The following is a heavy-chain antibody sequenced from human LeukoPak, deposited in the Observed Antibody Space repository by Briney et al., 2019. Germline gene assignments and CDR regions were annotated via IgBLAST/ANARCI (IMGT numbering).Heavy chain of an antibody. CDR3: ARGIGNSYGSFDY. D-gene: IGHD5-18*01. J-gene: IGHJ4*02. Sequence: SVTVSCMPSGGTFSRYAISWVRQAPGQGLEWMGRIIPILGKANHAQKFQGTVTLTTDQSTSTAYMELSSLRSEDTAVYYWARGIGNSYGSFDYWGQGTLVTVSS. CDR2: IIPILGKA. CDR1: GGTFSRYA. V-gene: IGHV1-69*04.